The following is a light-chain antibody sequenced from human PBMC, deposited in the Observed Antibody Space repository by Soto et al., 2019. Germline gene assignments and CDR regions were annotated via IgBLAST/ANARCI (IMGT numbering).Light chain of an antibody. CDR3: QQSYSTLIN. CDR2: DAS. Sequence: EIQMTQSPCALSASVLDRVTLTCRASQSISSWLAWYQQKPGKAPKVLIFDASSLECGVPSRFTGSGSGTEFTLTVSSLQPDDFATYYCQQSYSTLINFGQGTRLEI. J-gene: IGKJ5*01. CDR1: QSISSW. V-gene: IGKV1-5*01.